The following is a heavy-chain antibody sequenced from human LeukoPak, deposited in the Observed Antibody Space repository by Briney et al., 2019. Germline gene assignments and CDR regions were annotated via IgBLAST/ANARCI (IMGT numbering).Heavy chain of an antibody. CDR3: AKDTAYILTGYSYYYYYGMDV. D-gene: IGHD3-9*01. V-gene: IGHV3-30*18. CDR1: GFTFSSYG. Sequence: GSLRLSCAASGFTFSSYGMHWVRQAPGKGLEWVAVISYDGSNKYYADSVKGRFTISRDNSKNTLYLQMNSLRAEDTAVYYCAKDTAYILTGYSYYYYYGMDVWGQGTTVTISS. J-gene: IGHJ6*02. CDR2: ISYDGSNK.